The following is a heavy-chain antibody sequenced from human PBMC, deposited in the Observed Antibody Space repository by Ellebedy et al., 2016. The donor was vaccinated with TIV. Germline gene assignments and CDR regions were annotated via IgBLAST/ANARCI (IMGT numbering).Heavy chain of an antibody. CDR3: AREKGSSGFAGWFDT. V-gene: IGHV3-30-3*01. CDR2: ISHTENGE. D-gene: IGHD3-22*01. CDR1: GLTFTSSI. J-gene: IGHJ5*02. Sequence: GESLKISCAVSGLTFTSSILHWVRQAPGKALEWVALISHTENGEQYADSVKGRFTIARDNSKSTLFFQLDSLRPEDTAVYYCAREKGSSGFAGWFDTWGQGTLVTVSS.